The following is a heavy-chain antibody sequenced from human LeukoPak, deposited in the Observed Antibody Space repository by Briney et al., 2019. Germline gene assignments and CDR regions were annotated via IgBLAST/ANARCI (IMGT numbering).Heavy chain of an antibody. V-gene: IGHV1-69*13. CDR1: GGTFSSYA. D-gene: IGHD6-6*01. CDR2: IIPIFGTA. J-gene: IGHJ4*02. CDR3: ARVSSSSAFDFDY. Sequence: SVKVSCKASGGTFSSYAISWVRQAPGQGLEWMGGIIPIFGTANYAQKFQGRITITADESTSTAYMELSSLRSEDTAVYYCARVSSSSAFDFDYWGQGTLVTVSS.